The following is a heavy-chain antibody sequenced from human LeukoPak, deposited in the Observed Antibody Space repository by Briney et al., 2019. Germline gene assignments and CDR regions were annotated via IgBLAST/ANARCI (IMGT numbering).Heavy chain of an antibody. CDR2: IYYSGST. CDR1: GGSISGYY. J-gene: IGHJ4*02. V-gene: IGHV4-59*01. Sequence: SETLSLTCTVSGGSISGYYWSWIRQPPGKGLEWIGYIYYSGSTKYNTSLKSRVSISVDTSKNQFSLKLSSVTAADTAVYYCARRFCSGGSCYSAIFDHWGQGTLVTVSS. CDR3: ARRFCSGGSCYSAIFDH. D-gene: IGHD2-15*01.